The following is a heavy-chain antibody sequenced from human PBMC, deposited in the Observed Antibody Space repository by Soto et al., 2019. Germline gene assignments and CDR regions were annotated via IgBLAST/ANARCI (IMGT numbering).Heavy chain of an antibody. CDR1: GGSISSGGYY. CDR2: IYYSGST. CDR3: ARWTYCGGDCYWLDF. J-gene: IGHJ4*02. D-gene: IGHD2-21*02. Sequence: PSETLSLTCTVSGGSISSGGYYWSWIRQHPGKGLEWIGYIYYSGSTYYNPSLKSRVTISVNTSKNQFSLNLSSVTAADTAVYYCARWTYCGGDCYWLDFWGQGTLVTVSS. V-gene: IGHV4-31*03.